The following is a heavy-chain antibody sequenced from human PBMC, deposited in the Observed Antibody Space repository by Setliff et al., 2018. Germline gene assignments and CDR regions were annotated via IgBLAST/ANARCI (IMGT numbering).Heavy chain of an antibody. Sequence: SETLSLTCTVSGGSINSGSYYWSWIRQSAGKGLEWIGYFYHSGSMNYNPSLKGRVTMSVDTSNNQLSLKLTSVPAADTAVYYCARAYYYGSGNSHKYYMDVWGKGTAVTVSS. D-gene: IGHD3-10*01. CDR1: GGSINSGSYY. J-gene: IGHJ6*03. V-gene: IGHV4-61*10. CDR3: ARAYYYGSGNSHKYYMDV. CDR2: FYHSGSM.